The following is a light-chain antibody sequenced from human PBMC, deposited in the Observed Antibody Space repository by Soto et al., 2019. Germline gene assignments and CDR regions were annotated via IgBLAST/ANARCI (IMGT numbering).Light chain of an antibody. CDR3: QQYDSSPVT. Sequence: EIVLTQSPGTLSLSPGERATLSCRASQNVSTSYLAWYQQKPGQAPRLLIYGASSRATGIPDRFSGGGSGTDFTLTISRLEPEDFAVYYCQQYDSSPVTFGQGTKVEIK. CDR2: GAS. J-gene: IGKJ1*01. V-gene: IGKV3-20*01. CDR1: QNVSTSY.